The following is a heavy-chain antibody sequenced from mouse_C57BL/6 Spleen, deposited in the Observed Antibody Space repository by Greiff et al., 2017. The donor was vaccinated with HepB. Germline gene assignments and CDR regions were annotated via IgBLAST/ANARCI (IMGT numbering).Heavy chain of an antibody. CDR1: GYTFTSYW. Sequence: QVHVKQPGAELVMPGASVKLSCKASGYTFTSYWMHWVKQRPGQGLEWIGEIDPSDSYTNYNQKFKGKSTLTVDKSSSTAYMQLSSLTSEDSAVYYCAKGTAQAKGNYFDYWGQGTTLTVSS. CDR2: IDPSDSYT. V-gene: IGHV1-69*01. J-gene: IGHJ2*01. D-gene: IGHD3-2*02. CDR3: AKGTAQAKGNYFDY.